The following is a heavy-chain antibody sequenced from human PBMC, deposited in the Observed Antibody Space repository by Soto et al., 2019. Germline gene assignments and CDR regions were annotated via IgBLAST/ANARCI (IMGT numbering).Heavy chain of an antibody. V-gene: IGHV3-30-3*01. CDR1: GFTFSTYT. CDR2: ISYDGSNN. D-gene: IGHD3-22*01. J-gene: IGHJ4*02. CDR3: ARGSQYYYDGSGPLDC. Sequence: GGSLRLSCAASGFTFSTYTIHWVRQAPGKGLEWVALISYDGSNNYYADSVKGRFTISRDNSKNTLYLQMTSLRAGDTAVYFCARGSQYYYDGSGPLDCWGQGTLVTVSS.